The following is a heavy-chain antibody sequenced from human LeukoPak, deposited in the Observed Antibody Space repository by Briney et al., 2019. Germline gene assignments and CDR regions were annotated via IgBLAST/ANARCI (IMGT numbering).Heavy chain of an antibody. CDR2: IDKSGSDE. V-gene: IGHV3-48*03. CDR1: GFTFNSYE. Sequence: GGSLRLSCVASGFTFNSYEMIWVRQAPGKGLEWVAYIDKSGSDEQYADSVRGRFTISRDNAENSLYLQMNSLRAEDTAVYYCVRDGRAGVAGAYRRFDSWGQGTLVTVSS. CDR3: VRDGRAGVAGAYRRFDS. D-gene: IGHD1-26*01. J-gene: IGHJ4*02.